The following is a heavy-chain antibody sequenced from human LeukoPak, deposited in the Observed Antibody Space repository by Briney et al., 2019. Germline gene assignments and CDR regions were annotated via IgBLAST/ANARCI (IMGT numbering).Heavy chain of an antibody. CDR3: TRDWRNLGFDY. CDR2: IEGDGSRI. D-gene: IGHD1-7*01. J-gene: IGHJ4*02. Sequence: PGGSLRLSCAASGFTLSGYWMHWVRQAPGKGLVWDSRIEGDGSRITYADSVKGRFTISRDNAKNTLYLQMNSLRAEDTAVYYCTRDWRNLGFDYWGQGTQVTVSS. V-gene: IGHV3-74*01. CDR1: GFTLSGYW.